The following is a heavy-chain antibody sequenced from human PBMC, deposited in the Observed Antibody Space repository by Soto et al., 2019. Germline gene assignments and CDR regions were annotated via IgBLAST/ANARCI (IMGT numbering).Heavy chain of an antibody. J-gene: IGHJ3*02. V-gene: IGHV4-34*01. D-gene: IGHD5-18*01. CDR2: INHSGST. CDR3: GRGPIQLWLINAFDI. Sequence: SETLSLTCAVYGGSFSGYYWSWIRQPPGKGLEWIGEINHSGSTNYNPSLKSRVTISVDTSKNQFSLKLSSVTAADTAVYYCGRGPIQLWLINAFDIWGKGTMVTVSS. CDR1: GGSFSGYY.